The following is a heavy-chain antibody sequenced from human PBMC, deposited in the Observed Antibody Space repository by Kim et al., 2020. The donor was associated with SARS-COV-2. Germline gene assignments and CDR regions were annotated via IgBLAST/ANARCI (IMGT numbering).Heavy chain of an antibody. CDR1: GFTFSSYA. J-gene: IGHJ6*02. V-gene: IGHV3-64*01. D-gene: IGHD5-18*01. CDR2: ISSNGGST. CDR3: ARGTAMEKWFSPYYYYGMDV. Sequence: GGSLRLSCAASGFTFSSYAMHWVRQAPGKGLEYVSAISSNGGSTYYANSVKGRFTISRDNSKNTLYLQMGSLRAEDMAVYYCARGTAMEKWFSPYYYYGMDVWGQGTTVTVSS.